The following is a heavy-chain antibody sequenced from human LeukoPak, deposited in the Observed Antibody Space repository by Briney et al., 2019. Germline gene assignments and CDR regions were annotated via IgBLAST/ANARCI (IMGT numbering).Heavy chain of an antibody. CDR1: GFTFSAYW. CDR3: ARVASYAFDI. Sequence: GGSLRLSCAASGFTFSAYWMSWVRQAPGKGLEWVANIKDDGSDKYYVDSVKGRFTISRDNAKNSLYLQMNSLRAEDTAVYYCARVASYAFDIWGQGTMVTVSS. V-gene: IGHV3-7*01. D-gene: IGHD6-6*01. J-gene: IGHJ3*02. CDR2: IKDDGSDK.